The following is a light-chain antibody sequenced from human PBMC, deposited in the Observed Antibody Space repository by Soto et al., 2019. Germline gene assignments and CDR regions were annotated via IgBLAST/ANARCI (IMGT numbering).Light chain of an antibody. Sequence: IVLTQSPATLSLSPGERATLSCRASQSISNYLASPQHKPGQAPRLLIYDASNRATGIPARFSGSGSGTDFTLTISSLEPGDFAVYFCQQRSDWPPGFTFGPGTKVEIK. CDR3: QQRSDWPPGFT. J-gene: IGKJ3*01. V-gene: IGKV3-11*01. CDR2: DAS. CDR1: QSISNY.